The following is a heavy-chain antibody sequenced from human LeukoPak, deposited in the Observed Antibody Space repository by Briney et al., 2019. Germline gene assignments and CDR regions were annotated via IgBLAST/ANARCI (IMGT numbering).Heavy chain of an antibody. V-gene: IGHV3-23*01. Sequence: GGSLRLSCAASGFTFNSYSMNWVRQAPGKGLEWVSGISGSDGGTYDADSVKGRFTISRDNSKNTLYLQMNSLRAEDAAVYYCARGSLSYCHNPRCYYFQNWGQGTLVTVSS. J-gene: IGHJ4*02. D-gene: IGHD2-2*01. CDR3: ARGSLSYCHNPRCYYFQN. CDR1: GFTFNSYS. CDR2: ISGSDGGT.